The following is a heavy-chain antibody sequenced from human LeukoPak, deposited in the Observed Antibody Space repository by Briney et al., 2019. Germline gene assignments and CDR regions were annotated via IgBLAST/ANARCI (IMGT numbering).Heavy chain of an antibody. D-gene: IGHD3-3*01. CDR1: GYTFTSYD. V-gene: IGHV1-8*03. J-gene: IGHJ5*02. CDR2: MNPNSGNT. Sequence: ASVKVSCKASGYTFTSYDINWVRQATGQGLEWMGWMNPNSGNTGYAQKFQGRVTITRNTSIGTAYMELSSLRSEDTAVYYCARGPIYYDVWSGTNWFDPWGQGTPVTVSS. CDR3: ARGPIYYDVWSGTNWFDP.